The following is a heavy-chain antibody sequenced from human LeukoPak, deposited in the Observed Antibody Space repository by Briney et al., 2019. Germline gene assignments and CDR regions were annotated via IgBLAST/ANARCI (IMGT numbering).Heavy chain of an antibody. CDR2: FDPEDGET. V-gene: IGHV1-24*01. Sequence: ASVKVSCKVSGYTLTELSMHWVRQAPGKGLEWMGGFDPEDGETIYAQKFQGRVTMTEDTPTDTAYMELSSLRSEDTAVYYCATHHYYYDSSGWFDYWGQGTLVTVSS. CDR1: GYTLTELS. D-gene: IGHD3-22*01. J-gene: IGHJ4*02. CDR3: ATHHYYYDSSGWFDY.